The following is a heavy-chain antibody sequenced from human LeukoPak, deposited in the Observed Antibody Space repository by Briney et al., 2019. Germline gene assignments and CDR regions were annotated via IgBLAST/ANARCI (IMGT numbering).Heavy chain of an antibody. CDR2: IYLSGST. CDR3: ASAGIAAAPRDAFDI. D-gene: IGHD6-13*01. CDR1: GGSISSSNW. Sequence: SETLSLTCAVSGGSISSSNWWSWVRQPPGKGLEWIGEIYLSGSTNYNPSLKSRVTISVDKAKNQFSLKLSSVTAADTAVYYCASAGIAAAPRDAFDIWGQGTMVTVSS. V-gene: IGHV4-4*02. J-gene: IGHJ3*02.